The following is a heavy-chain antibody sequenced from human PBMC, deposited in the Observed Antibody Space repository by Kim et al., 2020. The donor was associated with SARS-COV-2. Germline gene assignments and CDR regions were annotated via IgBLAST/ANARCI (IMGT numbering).Heavy chain of an antibody. D-gene: IGHD6-19*01. CDR2: INHSGST. V-gene: IGHV4-34*01. Sequence: SETLSLTCAVYGGSFSGYYWSWIRQPPGKGLEWIGEINHSGSTNYNPSLKSRVTISVDTSKNQFSLKLSSVTAADTAVYYCARDFSYSSGYIDPWGQGTL. CDR1: GGSFSGYY. CDR3: ARDFSYSSGYIDP. J-gene: IGHJ5*02.